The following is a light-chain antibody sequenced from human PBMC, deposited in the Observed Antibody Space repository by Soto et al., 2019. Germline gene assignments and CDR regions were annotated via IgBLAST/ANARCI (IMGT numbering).Light chain of an antibody. V-gene: IGLV2-11*01. CDR1: SSDVGGYNF. CDR3: CSYAGTYTLWV. J-gene: IGLJ3*02. Sequence: QSALTQPRSVSGSPGQSVTISCTGSSSDVGGYNFVSWYQQCPGKAPKLIIYDVTKRPSGVPDRFTGSKSGNTASLTISGLQAEDEADYYCCSYAGTYTLWVFGGGTKLTDL. CDR2: DVT.